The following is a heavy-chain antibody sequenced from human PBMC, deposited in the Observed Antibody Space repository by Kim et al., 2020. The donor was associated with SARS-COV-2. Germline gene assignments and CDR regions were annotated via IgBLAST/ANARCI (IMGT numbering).Heavy chain of an antibody. CDR1: GFTFSSYG. Sequence: GGSLRLSCAASGFTFSSYGMHWVRQAPGKGLEWVAVISYDGSNKYYADSVKGRFTISRDNSKNTLYLQMNSLRAEDTAVYYCAKDRQWFTMGLHDAFDIWGQGTMVTVSS. CDR2: ISYDGSNK. J-gene: IGHJ3*02. V-gene: IGHV3-30*18. CDR3: AKDRQWFTMGLHDAFDI. D-gene: IGHD3-22*01.